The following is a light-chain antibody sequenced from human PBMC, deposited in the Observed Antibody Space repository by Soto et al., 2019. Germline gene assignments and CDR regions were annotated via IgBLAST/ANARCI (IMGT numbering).Light chain of an antibody. CDR2: GAS. V-gene: IGKV3-20*01. Sequence: EVVLTQSPGTLSFARAERSTLSFRASQSVSSNYLAWYQQKPGQAPRLLIYGASNRATGIPDRFSGSGSGTDFTLTISRLEPEDFAVYYCQQYGSSGTFGQGTKVDI. CDR3: QQYGSSGT. J-gene: IGKJ1*01. CDR1: QSVSSNY.